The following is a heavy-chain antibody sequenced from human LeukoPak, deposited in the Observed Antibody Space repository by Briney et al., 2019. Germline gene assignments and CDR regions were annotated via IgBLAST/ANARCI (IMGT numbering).Heavy chain of an antibody. CDR3: ARDGVSSRGHYYYYMDV. J-gene: IGHJ6*03. CDR1: GGSISSGSYY. Sequence: SETLSLTCTVSGGSISSGSYYWSWIRQPAGKGLEWIGRIYTSGSTNYNPSLKSRVTISVDTSKNQFSLKLSSVTAADTAVYHCARDGVSSRGHYYYYMDVWGKGTTVTVSS. D-gene: IGHD6-13*01. V-gene: IGHV4-61*02. CDR2: IYTSGST.